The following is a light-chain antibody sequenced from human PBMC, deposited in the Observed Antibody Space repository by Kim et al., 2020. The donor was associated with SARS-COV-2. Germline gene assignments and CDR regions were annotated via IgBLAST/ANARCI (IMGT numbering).Light chain of an antibody. Sequence: VSPAERAALSYRASQSVDSYLAWDQQKPGQAPRLSIYEASNRATGSPARFSGSGSGTDFSLTVSSLETEDFAIYYCQQRHEWPITFGQGTRLEIK. J-gene: IGKJ5*01. V-gene: IGKV3-11*01. CDR2: EAS. CDR3: QQRHEWPIT. CDR1: QSVDSY.